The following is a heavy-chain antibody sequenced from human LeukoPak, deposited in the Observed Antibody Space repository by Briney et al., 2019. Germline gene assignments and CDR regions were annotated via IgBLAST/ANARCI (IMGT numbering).Heavy chain of an antibody. CDR3: AKGSDCGGDCWDNFDY. V-gene: IGHV4-59*04. CDR1: GGSISSYY. J-gene: IGHJ4*02. Sequence: SETLSLTCTVSGGSISSYYWSWIRQPPGKGLEWIGSIYHSGSTFYNPSLKSRVTISVDTSKNQISLKLSSVTAADTAVYYCAKGSDCGGDCWDNFDYWGQGTLVTVSS. CDR2: IYHSGST. D-gene: IGHD2-21*02.